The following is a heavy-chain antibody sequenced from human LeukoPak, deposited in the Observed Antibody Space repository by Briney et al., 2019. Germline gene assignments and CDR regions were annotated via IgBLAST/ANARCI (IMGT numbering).Heavy chain of an antibody. CDR2: TNHSGST. CDR3: ARRSCGGDCYLDAFDI. V-gene: IGHV4-34*01. Sequence: PSETLSLTCAVYGGSFSGYYWSWIRQPPGKGLEWIGETNHSGSTNYNPSLKSRVTISVDTSKNQFSLKLSSVTAADTAVYYCARRSCGGDCYLDAFDIWGQGTMVTVSS. D-gene: IGHD2-21*02. J-gene: IGHJ3*02. CDR1: GGSFSGYY.